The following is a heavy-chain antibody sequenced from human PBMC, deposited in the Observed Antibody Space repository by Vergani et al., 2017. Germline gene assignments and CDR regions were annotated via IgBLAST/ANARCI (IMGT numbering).Heavy chain of an antibody. D-gene: IGHD4-17*01. CDR2: IYYSGST. J-gene: IGHJ5*02. CDR3: ARGDMTTGFNWFDP. V-gene: IGHV4-31*03. CDR1: GGSISSGGYY. Sequence: QVQLQESGPGLVKPSQTLSLTCTVSGGSISSGGYYWSWIRQHPGKGLEWIGYIYYSGSTYYNPSLKSRVTISVDRSKNQFSLKLSSLTAADTAVYYCARGDMTTGFNWFDPWGQGTLVTVSS.